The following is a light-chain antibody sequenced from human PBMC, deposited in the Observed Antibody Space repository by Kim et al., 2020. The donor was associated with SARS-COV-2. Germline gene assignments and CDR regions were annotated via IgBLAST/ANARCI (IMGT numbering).Light chain of an antibody. CDR3: KSRDTVGDHLEDV. CDR1: RLKRYR. V-gene: IGLV3-19*01. CDR2: GEN. J-gene: IGLJ1*01. Sequence: HSGRIACQRDRLKRYRGCCYRQKPGQARLLVIYGENKRPSGTPDRFARSSSGSTATLTITGAQAEDEADDYCKSRDTVGDHLEDVFGTGTKVTVL.